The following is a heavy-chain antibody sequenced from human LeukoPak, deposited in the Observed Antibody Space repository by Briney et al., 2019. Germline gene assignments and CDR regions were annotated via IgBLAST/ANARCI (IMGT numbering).Heavy chain of an antibody. Sequence: GEALKIFRKSSGYSFTCFWIALGRQRPGQGPGGGGIYYPGDSDTSYSPSFQVRVTISADKSISTAYLQWSSLKASDTSMYYCARLLQLYNWFDPWGQGTLVTVSS. CDR2: YYPGDSDT. D-gene: IGHD1-1*01. V-gene: IGHV5-51*01. CDR1: GYSFTCFW. J-gene: IGHJ5*02. CDR3: ARLLQLYNWFDP.